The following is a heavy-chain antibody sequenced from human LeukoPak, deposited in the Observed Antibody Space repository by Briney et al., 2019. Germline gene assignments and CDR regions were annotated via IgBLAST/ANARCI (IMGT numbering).Heavy chain of an antibody. CDR1: GYTFTRYG. V-gene: IGHV1-18*01. J-gene: IGHJ4*02. CDR2: ISAYNGNT. Sequence: GASVKVSCKASGYTFTRYGISWVRQAPGQGLEWMGWISAYNGNTNYAQRPQGRVTVTTDPSTSTAYMALRSLTSDDTAIYYCAREGGIVATTAFDYWGQGTLVTVSS. D-gene: IGHD5-12*01. CDR3: AREGGIVATTAFDY.